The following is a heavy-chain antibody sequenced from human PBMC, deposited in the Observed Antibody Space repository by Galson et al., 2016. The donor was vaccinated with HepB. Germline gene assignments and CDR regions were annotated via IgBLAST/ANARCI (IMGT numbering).Heavy chain of an antibody. Sequence: SLRLSCAASGFTFSSCAMSWVRQAPGKGLEWVSSISSNGDETYYADSVKGRFAISRDNSESTLHLQMSSLRAEDTAIYFCAKDISALVLPAAIDYWGQGTLVTVSS. CDR1: GFTFSSCA. CDR3: AKDISALVLPAAIDY. V-gene: IGHV3-23*01. J-gene: IGHJ4*02. CDR2: ISSNGDET. D-gene: IGHD2-2*02.